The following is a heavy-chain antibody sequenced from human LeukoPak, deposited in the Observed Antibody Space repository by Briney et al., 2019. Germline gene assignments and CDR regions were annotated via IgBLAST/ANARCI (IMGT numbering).Heavy chain of an antibody. D-gene: IGHD3-22*01. CDR2: ISSSGSTI. Sequence: GGSLGLSCAASGFTFSSYEMNWVRQAPGKGLEWVSYISSSGSTIYYADSVKGRFTISRDNAKNSLYLQMNSLRAEDTAVYYCARREYYYDSSGYYADDFDYWGQGTLVTVSS. CDR3: ARREYYYDSSGYYADDFDY. V-gene: IGHV3-48*03. J-gene: IGHJ4*02. CDR1: GFTFSSYE.